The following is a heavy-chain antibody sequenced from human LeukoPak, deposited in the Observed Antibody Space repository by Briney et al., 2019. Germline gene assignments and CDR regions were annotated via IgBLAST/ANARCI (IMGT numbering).Heavy chain of an antibody. Sequence: PGGTLRLSCAASGFTFRTSGMNWVRQAPGKGLEWIGEINHSGSTNYNPSLKRRVTISVDTSKNHHSLKLSSVTAADTGVYYRARHGRKSFRVVAATGYFDYWGQGTLVTVP. CDR2: INHSGST. J-gene: IGHJ4*02. D-gene: IGHD2-15*01. V-gene: IGHV4-34*01. CDR1: GFTFRTSG. CDR3: ARHGRKSFRVVAATGYFDY.